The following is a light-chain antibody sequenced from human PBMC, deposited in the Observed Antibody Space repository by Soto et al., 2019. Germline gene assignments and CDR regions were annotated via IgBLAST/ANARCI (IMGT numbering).Light chain of an antibody. Sequence: DIQMTQSPSTLSASVGDRVTITCRASQSISSWLAWYQQKPGKAPKLLIYDASSLESWVPSRFSGSGSGTEFPLTISSLQPDDFATYYCQQYNSYPYTFGQGTKLEIK. CDR3: QQYNSYPYT. V-gene: IGKV1-5*01. J-gene: IGKJ2*01. CDR2: DAS. CDR1: QSISSW.